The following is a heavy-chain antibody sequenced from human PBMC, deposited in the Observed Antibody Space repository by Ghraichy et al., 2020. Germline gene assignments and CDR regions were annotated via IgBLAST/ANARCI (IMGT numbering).Heavy chain of an antibody. CDR2: ISWNSGSI. Sequence: GGSLRLSCAASGFTFDDYAMHWVRQAPGKGLEWVSGISWNSGSIGYADSVKGRFTISRDNAKNSLYLQMNSLRAEDTALYYCAKDKLPDDGSSSPGWFDPWGQGTLVTVSS. CDR1: GFTFDDYA. V-gene: IGHV3-9*01. CDR3: AKDKLPDDGSSSPGWFDP. D-gene: IGHD6-6*01. J-gene: IGHJ5*02.